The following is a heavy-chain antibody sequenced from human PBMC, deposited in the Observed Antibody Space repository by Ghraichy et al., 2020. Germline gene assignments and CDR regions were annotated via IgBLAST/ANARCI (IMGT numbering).Heavy chain of an antibody. CDR1: GFTFSSYA. J-gene: IGHJ6*03. CDR2: ISGSGGST. Sequence: LSLTCAASGFTFSSYAMSWVRQAPGKGLEWVSAISGSGGSTYYADSVKGRFTISRDNSKNTLYLQMNSLRAEDTAVYYCAKVGKGVIAATYYYYMDVWGKGTTVTVSS. V-gene: IGHV3-23*01. CDR3: AKVGKGVIAATYYYYMDV. D-gene: IGHD2-15*01.